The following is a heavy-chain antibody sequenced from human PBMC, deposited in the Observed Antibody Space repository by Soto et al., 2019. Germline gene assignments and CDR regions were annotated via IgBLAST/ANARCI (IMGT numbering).Heavy chain of an antibody. CDR3: ARRSSGTHGVDY. D-gene: IGHD1-26*01. CDR1: CASITYGAYS. Sequence: SETLSLTCTFSCASITYGAYSWSWIRQTPGKGLEWIGYINHLETTFYNPSFESRLTLSIDRTKNQFSLNLKSMSAEDTAVYYCARRSSGTHGVDYWGQGTMVTVSS. CDR2: INHLETT. V-gene: IGHV4-30-2*01. J-gene: IGHJ4*02.